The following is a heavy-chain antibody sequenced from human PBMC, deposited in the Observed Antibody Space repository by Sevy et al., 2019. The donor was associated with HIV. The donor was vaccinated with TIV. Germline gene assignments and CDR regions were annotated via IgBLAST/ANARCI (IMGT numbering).Heavy chain of an antibody. V-gene: IGHV3-30-3*01. CDR2: ISYDGSNK. CDR3: ARDPRGYSYGYYFDY. Sequence: GGSLRLSCAASGFTFSSYAMHWVRQAPSKGLEWVAVISYDGSNKYYADSVKGRFTISRDNSKNTLYLQMNSLRAEDTAVYYCARDPRGYSYGYYFDYWGQGTLVTVSS. CDR1: GFTFSSYA. D-gene: IGHD5-18*01. J-gene: IGHJ4*02.